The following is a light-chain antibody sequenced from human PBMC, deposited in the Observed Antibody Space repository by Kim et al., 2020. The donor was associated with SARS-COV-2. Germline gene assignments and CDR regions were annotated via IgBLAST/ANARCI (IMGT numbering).Light chain of an antibody. CDR3: QQFGSSPWT. J-gene: IGKJ1*01. Sequence: EIVLTQSPGTLSLSPGERDTLSCRASQSVSSSYLAWYQQKPGQAPRLLIYGASSRATGIPDRFSGSGSGTDFTLTISGLEPEDVAVYYCQQFGSSPWTFGQGTKVDIK. CDR2: GAS. V-gene: IGKV3-20*01. CDR1: QSVSSSY.